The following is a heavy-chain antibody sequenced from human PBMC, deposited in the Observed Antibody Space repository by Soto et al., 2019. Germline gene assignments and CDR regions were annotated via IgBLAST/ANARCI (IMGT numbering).Heavy chain of an antibody. J-gene: IGHJ6*02. Sequence: QVQLQESGPGLVKPSGTLSLTCAVSGGSISSSNWWSWVRQPPGKGLEWIGEIYHSGSTNYNPSRKSRVTVSVDMSENQFSLKLSSVTATDTAVYYCASVRGGYYYAMDVWGQGTTVTVSS. CDR2: IYHSGST. CDR1: GGSISSSNW. V-gene: IGHV4-4*02. CDR3: ASVRGGYYYAMDV. D-gene: IGHD3-10*02.